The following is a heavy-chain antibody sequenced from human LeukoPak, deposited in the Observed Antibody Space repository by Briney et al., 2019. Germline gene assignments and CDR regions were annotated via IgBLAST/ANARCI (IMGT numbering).Heavy chain of an antibody. D-gene: IGHD3-22*01. J-gene: IGHJ4*02. CDR2: INPITSGT. Sequence: ASVKVSCKASGYSFTDYYLHWVRQAPGQGLEWMGWINPITSGTNYGQKFQGRVTMTRDTSISTAYMELSRLRSDDTAVYYCARVPPYYYDSSGYFDYWGQGTLVTVSS. V-gene: IGHV1-2*02. CDR1: GYSFTDYY. CDR3: ARVPPYYYDSSGYFDY.